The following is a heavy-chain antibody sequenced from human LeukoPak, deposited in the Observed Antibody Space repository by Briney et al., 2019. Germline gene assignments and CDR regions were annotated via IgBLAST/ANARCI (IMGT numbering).Heavy chain of an antibody. CDR3: ARGGGIAVAGTRFRTEYYFDY. V-gene: IGHV3-33*01. D-gene: IGHD6-19*01. Sequence: GGSLRLSCAASGFTFSSYGMPWVRQAPGKGLEWVAVIWYDGSNKYYADSVKGRFTISRDNSKNTLYLQMNSLRAEDTAVYYCARGGGIAVAGTRFRTEYYFDYWGQGTLVTVSS. CDR1: GFTFSSYG. CDR2: IWYDGSNK. J-gene: IGHJ4*02.